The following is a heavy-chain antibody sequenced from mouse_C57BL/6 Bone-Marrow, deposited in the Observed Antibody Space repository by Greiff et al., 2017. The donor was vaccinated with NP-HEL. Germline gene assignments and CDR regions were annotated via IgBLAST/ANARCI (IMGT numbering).Heavy chain of an antibody. V-gene: IGHV1-72*01. CDR3: ARSGYRRGYIDN. CDR1: GYTFTSYW. D-gene: IGHD2-12*01. CDR2: IDPNSGGT. Sequence: QVQLQQPGAELVKPGASVKLSCKASGYTFTSYWMHWVKQRPGRGLEWIGRIDPNSGGTKYNEKFKSKATLTVDKPSSTAYMQLRSLTSEDSAVYYCARSGYRRGYIDNWGQGTTLTVSS. J-gene: IGHJ2*01.